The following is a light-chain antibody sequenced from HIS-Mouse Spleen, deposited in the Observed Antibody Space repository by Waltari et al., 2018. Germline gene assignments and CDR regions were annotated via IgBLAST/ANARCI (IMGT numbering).Light chain of an antibody. CDR1: SSDVGSYNL. CDR2: EGS. Sequence: QSALTQPASVSGSPGQSITISCTGTSSDVGSYNLVSWYQQHPGKAPKLMIYEGSKRPSGFSIRFSGSKSGNTASLTISGLQAEDEADYYCCSYAGSSTWVFGGGTKLTVL. CDR3: CSYAGSSTWV. J-gene: IGLJ3*02. V-gene: IGLV2-23*01.